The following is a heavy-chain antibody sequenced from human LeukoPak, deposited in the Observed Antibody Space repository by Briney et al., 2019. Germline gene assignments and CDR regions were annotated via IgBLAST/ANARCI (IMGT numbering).Heavy chain of an antibody. CDR2: INHSGST. CDR3: ASAVPGTEYLRH. CDR1: GGSFSGYY. V-gene: IGHV4-34*01. J-gene: IGHJ1*01. D-gene: IGHD6-19*01. Sequence: SETLSLTCAVYGGSFSGYYWSWIRQPPGKGLEWIGEINHSGSTNYNPSLKSRVTISVDTSKNQFSLKLSSVTAADTAVYYCASAVPGTEYLRHWGQGTLVTVSS.